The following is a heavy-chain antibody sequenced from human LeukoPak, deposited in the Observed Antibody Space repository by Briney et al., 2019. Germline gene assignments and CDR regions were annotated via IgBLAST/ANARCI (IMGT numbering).Heavy chain of an antibody. CDR1: GFTFSGSA. J-gene: IGHJ4*02. Sequence: GGSLRLSCAASGFTFSGSAMHWVRQASGKGLEWVGRIRSKANSYATAYAASVKGRFTISRDDSKNTLSLQMNSLRVEDTAVYHCARDLAWGAFDYWGQGTLVTVSS. CDR3: ARDLAWGAFDY. V-gene: IGHV3-73*01. CDR2: IRSKANSYAT. D-gene: IGHD7-27*01.